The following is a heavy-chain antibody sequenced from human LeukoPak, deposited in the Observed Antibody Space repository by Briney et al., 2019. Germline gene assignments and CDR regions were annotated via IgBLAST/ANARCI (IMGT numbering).Heavy chain of an antibody. CDR2: IWYDGSNK. J-gene: IGHJ4*02. CDR1: GFTFSSYG. V-gene: IGHV3-33*01. D-gene: IGHD3-9*01. CDR3: ATDYDILTGYYSPDY. Sequence: PGRSLRLSCAASGFTFSSYGMHWVRQAPGKGLEWVAVIWYDGSNKYYADSVKGRFTISRDNSKNTLYLQMNSLRAEDTAVYYCATDYDILTGYYSPDYWGQGTLVTVSS.